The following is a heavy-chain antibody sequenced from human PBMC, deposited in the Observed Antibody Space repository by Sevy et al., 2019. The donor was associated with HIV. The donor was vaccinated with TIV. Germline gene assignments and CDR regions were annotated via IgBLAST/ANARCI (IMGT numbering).Heavy chain of an antibody. Sequence: SETLSLTCTVSGGSISSYYWSWIRQPPGKGLEWIGYIYYSGSTNYNPSLKSRVTISVETSKNQFSLKLSSVTAADTAVYYCARMRYCSSTSCYLGGGYYYGMDVWGQGTTVTVSS. CDR1: GGSISSYY. CDR3: ARMRYCSSTSCYLGGGYYYGMDV. D-gene: IGHD2-2*01. CDR2: IYYSGST. V-gene: IGHV4-59*01. J-gene: IGHJ6*02.